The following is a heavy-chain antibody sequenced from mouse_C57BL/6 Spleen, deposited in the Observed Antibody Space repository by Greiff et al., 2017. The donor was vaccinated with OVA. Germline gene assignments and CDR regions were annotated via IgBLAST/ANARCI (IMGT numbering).Heavy chain of an antibody. D-gene: IGHD2-1*01. Sequence: QVQLQQSGAELVRPGPSVKVSCKASGYAFTNYLIEWVKQRPGQGLEWIGVINPGSGGTNYNEKFKGKATLTADKSSSTAYMQLSSLTSEDSAVYFCARDYGNYGFAYWGQGTLVTVSA. CDR1: GYAFTNYL. CDR3: ARDYGNYGFAY. V-gene: IGHV1-54*01. CDR2: INPGSGGT. J-gene: IGHJ3*01.